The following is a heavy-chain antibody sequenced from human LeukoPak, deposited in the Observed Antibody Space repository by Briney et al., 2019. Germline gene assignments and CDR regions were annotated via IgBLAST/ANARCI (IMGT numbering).Heavy chain of an antibody. V-gene: IGHV1-69*13. J-gene: IGHJ4*02. CDR1: GGTFSSYA. Sequence: SVKVSCKASGGTFSSYAISWVRQAPGQGLEWMGGIIPIFGTANYAQKFQGRVTITADESTSTAYMELSSLRSEDTAVYYCASNPPNTGDFYYWGLGSLVTVSS. CDR3: ASNPPNTGDFYY. D-gene: IGHD1-1*01. CDR2: IIPIFGTA.